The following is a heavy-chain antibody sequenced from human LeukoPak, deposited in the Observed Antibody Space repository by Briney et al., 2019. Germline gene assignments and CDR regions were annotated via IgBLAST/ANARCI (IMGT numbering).Heavy chain of an antibody. Sequence: ASVKVSCKASGYTFTDYYMHWVRQAPGQGLEWMGWINPNSRGTNTARKFQGRVPRTRDTSMREAYMELNTLTSDDTAIYYCARGREATKGWGSLEVFDFWGQGAMVTVSS. D-gene: IGHD3-16*01. V-gene: IGHV1-2*02. CDR3: ARGREATKGWGSLEVFDF. CDR2: INPNSRGT. CDR1: GYTFTDYY. J-gene: IGHJ3*01.